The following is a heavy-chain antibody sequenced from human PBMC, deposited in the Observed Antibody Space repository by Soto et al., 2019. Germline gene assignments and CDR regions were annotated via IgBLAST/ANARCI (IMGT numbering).Heavy chain of an antibody. V-gene: IGHV3-66*01. J-gene: IGHJ4*02. CDR3: ARENVDTAYGYFDY. CDR2: IYSGGST. CDR1: GFTVSSNY. D-gene: IGHD5-18*01. Sequence: GGSLRLSCAASGFTVSSNYMSWVRQAPGKGLEWVSVIYSGGSTNYVDSVKGRFTISRDNSKNTLYLQMNSLRAEDTAVYYCARENVDTAYGYFDYWGQGTLVTVSS.